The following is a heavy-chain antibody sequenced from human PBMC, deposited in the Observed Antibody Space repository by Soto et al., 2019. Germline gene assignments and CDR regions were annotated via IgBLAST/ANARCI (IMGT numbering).Heavy chain of an antibody. CDR1: GFTFSSYA. V-gene: IGHV3-23*01. CDR2: ISGSGGST. CDR3: AKLFGVVTRARYYYYYGMDV. Sequence: GGSLRLSCAASGFTFSSYAMSWVRRAPGKGLEWVSAISGSGGSTYYADSVKGRFTISRDNSKNTLYLQMNSLRAEDTAVYYCAKLFGVVTRARYYYYYGMDVWGQGTTVTVSS. J-gene: IGHJ6*02. D-gene: IGHD3-3*01.